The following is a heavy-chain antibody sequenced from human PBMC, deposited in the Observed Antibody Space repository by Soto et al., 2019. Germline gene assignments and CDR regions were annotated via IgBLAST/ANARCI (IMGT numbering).Heavy chain of an antibody. CDR1: GFSLSTSGVG. CDR2: IYWDDDK. V-gene: IGHV2-5*02. Sequence: QITLKESGPTLVRPTQTLTLTCTFSGFSLSTSGVGVGWIRQPPGKAPEWLAVIYWDDDKRYSLSLRSRLTITKDSSKNQVVLTMTNMDPVVTATFYCAHNTVIASSSYWGQGTLVTVSS. CDR3: AHNTVIASSSY. D-gene: IGHD2-21*01. J-gene: IGHJ4*02.